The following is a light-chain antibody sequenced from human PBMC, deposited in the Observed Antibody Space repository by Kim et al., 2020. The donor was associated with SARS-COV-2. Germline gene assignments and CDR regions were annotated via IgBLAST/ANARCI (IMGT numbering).Light chain of an antibody. CDR2: YDS. Sequence: SYELTQPPSVSVAPGKTARITCGGNNIGSKSVHWYQQKPGQAPVLVIYYDSDRPSGIPERFSGSNSGNTATLTISRVEAGDEDDYYCQVWDSSSDPRVFGGGTQLTVL. CDR1: NIGSKS. J-gene: IGLJ3*02. CDR3: QVWDSSSDPRV. V-gene: IGLV3-21*04.